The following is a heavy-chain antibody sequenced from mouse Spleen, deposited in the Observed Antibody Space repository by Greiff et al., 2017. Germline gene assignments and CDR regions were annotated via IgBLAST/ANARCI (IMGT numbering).Heavy chain of an antibody. CDR2: IYYSGFI. Sequence: EVKLMESGPGLVKPSQTVFLTCTVTGISITSGNYRWSWIRQVPGNKLEWIGYIYYSGFITYNPSLTSRTTITRDTPKNQFFLEMNSLTAEDTAAYYCARDELGRGYFDYWGQGTTLTVSS. V-gene: IGHV3-5*01. J-gene: IGHJ2*01. CDR1: GISITSGNYR. D-gene: IGHD4-1*01. CDR3: ARDELGRGYFDY.